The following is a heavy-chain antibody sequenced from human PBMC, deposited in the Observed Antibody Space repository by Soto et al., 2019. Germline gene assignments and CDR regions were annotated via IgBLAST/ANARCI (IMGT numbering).Heavy chain of an antibody. Sequence: QVQLVQSGAEVKKPGASVKVSCKASGYTFTSYGISWVRQAPGQGLEWMGWISAYNGNTNYAQKLQGRVTMTTDTSTTTAYMELRSLRSDDTAVYYCARDQVVAATDYYYYYLDVWGKGTTVTVSS. CDR1: GYTFTSYG. D-gene: IGHD2-15*01. CDR3: ARDQVVAATDYYYYYLDV. J-gene: IGHJ6*03. CDR2: ISAYNGNT. V-gene: IGHV1-18*01.